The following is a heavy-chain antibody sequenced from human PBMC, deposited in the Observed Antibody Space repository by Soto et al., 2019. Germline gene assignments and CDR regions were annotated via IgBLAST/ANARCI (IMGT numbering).Heavy chain of an antibody. J-gene: IGHJ4*02. D-gene: IGHD3-9*01. CDR2: ISGTGGST. Sequence: EVQLLESGGGLVQPGGSLRLSCAASGFTFSNFAMTWVRQAPGKGLEWVSAISGTGGSTYYADSVKGRFTISRDNSRNTLYLQMNTLRAEDTAVHYCAKEHAVLTGYSRFDFWGQGTLVTVSS. V-gene: IGHV3-23*01. CDR3: AKEHAVLTGYSRFDF. CDR1: GFTFSNFA.